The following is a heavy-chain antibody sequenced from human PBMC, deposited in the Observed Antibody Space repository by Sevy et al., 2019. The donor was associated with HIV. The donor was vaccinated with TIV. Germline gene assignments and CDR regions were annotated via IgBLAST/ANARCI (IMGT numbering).Heavy chain of an antibody. CDR1: GFPVSSNY. CDR2: MYSDGST. CDR3: ARGKSGYGYGLDY. D-gene: IGHD5-18*01. J-gene: IGHJ4*02. Sequence: GGSLRLSCAASGFPVSSNYMSWVRQAPGKGLEWVSVMYSDGSTYHADSVKGRFTISRDNSKNTLYLQMNSLRVEDTAVYYGARGKSGYGYGLDYWGQGTLVTVSS. V-gene: IGHV3-66*01.